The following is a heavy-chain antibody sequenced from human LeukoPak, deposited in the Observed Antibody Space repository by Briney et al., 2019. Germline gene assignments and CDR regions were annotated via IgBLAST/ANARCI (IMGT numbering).Heavy chain of an antibody. Sequence: GASVKVSCKAPRFAFIDYYIHWVRQAPGYGLEWMGWINPNSGGTNYAQKFQGRVTMTRDTSISTAYMELSRLRSDDTAVYYCARDVRYYDFWSGYRPFGPWGQGTLVTVSS. CDR3: ARDVRYYDFWSGYRPFGP. CDR1: RFAFIDYY. V-gene: IGHV1-2*02. J-gene: IGHJ5*02. D-gene: IGHD3-3*01. CDR2: INPNSGGT.